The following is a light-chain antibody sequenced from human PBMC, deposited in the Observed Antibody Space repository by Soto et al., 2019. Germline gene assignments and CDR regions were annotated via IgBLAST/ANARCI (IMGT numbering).Light chain of an antibody. V-gene: IGLV2-14*01. CDR3: SSYRTGGSYV. J-gene: IGLJ1*01. Sequence: QSALTQPASVSGSPGQSITISCTGTSSDVGGYEYVSWYQQYPGKAPKLMIYEVIDRPAGAPRRFSGSKSDNTASLTITGLQAEDEADYYCSSYRTGGSYVFGTGTKVTVL. CDR1: SSDVGGYEY. CDR2: EVI.